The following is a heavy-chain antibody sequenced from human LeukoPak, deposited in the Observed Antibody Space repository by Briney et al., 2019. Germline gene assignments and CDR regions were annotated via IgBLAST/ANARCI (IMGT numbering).Heavy chain of an antibody. Sequence: GGTLRLSCGASGFSFSSNWMHWVRQGPGKGPVWVSRISNDGSSTSYADSVKGRFTISRDNAKYTLSLQMNSLRAEDTAVYYCARDRWGSFDLWGRGTLVTVSS. CDR3: ARDRWGSFDL. D-gene: IGHD4-23*01. CDR2: ISNDGSST. CDR1: GFSFSSNW. J-gene: IGHJ2*01. V-gene: IGHV3-74*01.